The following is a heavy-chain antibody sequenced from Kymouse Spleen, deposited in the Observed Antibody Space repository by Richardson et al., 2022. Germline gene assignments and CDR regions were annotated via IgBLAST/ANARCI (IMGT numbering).Heavy chain of an antibody. D-gene: IGHD3-3*01. CDR1: GGSFSGYY. CDR3: ARVLLRFLGGGMDV. J-gene: IGHJ6*02. Sequence: QVQLQQWGAGLLKPSETLSLTCAVYGGSFSGYYWSWIRQPPGKGLEWIGEINHSGSTNYNPSLKSRVTISVDTSKNQFSLKLSSVTAADTAVYYCARVLLRFLGGGMDVWGQGTTVTVSS. CDR2: INHSGST. V-gene: IGHV4-34*01.